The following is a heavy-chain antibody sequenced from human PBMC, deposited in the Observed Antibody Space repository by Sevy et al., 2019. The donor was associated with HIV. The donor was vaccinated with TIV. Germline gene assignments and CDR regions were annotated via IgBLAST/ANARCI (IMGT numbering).Heavy chain of an antibody. V-gene: IGHV1-2*02. J-gene: IGHJ4*02. CDR2: INPKTGGT. D-gene: IGHD3-22*01. CDR3: ARMGDYFDTSGYYPLKY. Sequence: ASVKVSCKASGYTFTGYYVHWLRQAPGQGLEWMGWINPKTGGTYFAKKFQDRVTMTTGTSITKAYMGLSGLRFDDTAVYYCARMGDYFDTSGYYPLKYWGQGTLVTVSS. CDR1: GYTFTGYY.